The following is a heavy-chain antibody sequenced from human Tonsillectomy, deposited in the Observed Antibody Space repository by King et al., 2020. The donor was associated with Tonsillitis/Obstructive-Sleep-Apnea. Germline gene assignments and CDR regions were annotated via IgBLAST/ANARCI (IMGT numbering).Heavy chain of an antibody. V-gene: IGHV4-59*01. Sequence: VQLQESGPGLVKPSETLSLTCIVSGGSISSYYWSWIRQPPGKGLECIGYIYYSGGTNYNPSLKSRVTISVDTSKNQFSLKLSSVTAADTAVYYCPVEGDVRNACAIWDQPTMVTVTS. CDR2: IYYSGGT. CDR3: PVEGDVRNACAI. J-gene: IGHJ3*02. D-gene: IGHD1-1*01. CDR1: GGSISSYY.